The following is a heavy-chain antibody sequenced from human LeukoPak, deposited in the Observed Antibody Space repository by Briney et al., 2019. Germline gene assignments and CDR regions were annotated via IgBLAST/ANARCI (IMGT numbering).Heavy chain of an antibody. D-gene: IGHD4-17*01. J-gene: IGHJ4*02. CDR1: GGSFSGYY. V-gene: IGHV4-34*01. CDR2: INHSGGT. CDR3: ATTTVTTASFGY. Sequence: PSETLSLTCAVYGGSFSGYYWSWIRQPPGKGLEWIGEINHSGGTNYNPSFKSRVTISVDTSKNQFSLKLSSVTAADTAVYYCATTTVTTASFGYWGQGILVTVSS.